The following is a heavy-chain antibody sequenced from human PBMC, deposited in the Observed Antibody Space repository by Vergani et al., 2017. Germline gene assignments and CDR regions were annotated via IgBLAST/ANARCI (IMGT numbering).Heavy chain of an antibody. D-gene: IGHD1-14*01. J-gene: IGHJ6*02. CDR2: IIPNFSPA. V-gene: IGHV1-69*12. Sequence: QVQLVQSGAEVKKPGSSVRVSCKTSGGAFSTYAINWVRQAPGQGLEWMGAIIPNFSPARSAQKFQGRVTITADESTRTVYMELNSLRSDDSAVYYCARDRMGVRFRQPPYYGMDVWGQGTTVTVSS. CDR1: GGAFSTYA. CDR3: ARDRMGVRFRQPPYYGMDV.